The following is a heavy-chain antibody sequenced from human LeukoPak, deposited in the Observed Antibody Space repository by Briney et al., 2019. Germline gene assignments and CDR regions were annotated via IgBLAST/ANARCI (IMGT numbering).Heavy chain of an antibody. Sequence: GGSLRLSCAASGFTFSSYSMNWVRQAPGKGLEWVSAISGSGGSTYYADSVKGRFTISRDKSKTTLYLQMNSLRAEDTAVYYCAKDGAVAGTMDAFDIWGQGAMVTVSS. CDR3: AKDGAVAGTMDAFDI. CDR1: GFTFSSYS. CDR2: ISGSGGST. D-gene: IGHD6-19*01. V-gene: IGHV3-23*01. J-gene: IGHJ3*02.